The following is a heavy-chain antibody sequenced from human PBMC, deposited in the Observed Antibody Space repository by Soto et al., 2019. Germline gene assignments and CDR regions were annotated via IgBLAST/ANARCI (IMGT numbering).Heavy chain of an antibody. J-gene: IGHJ6*02. Sequence: SETLSLTCTVSGGSISSYYWSWIRQPPGKGLEWIGYIYYSGSTNYNPSLKSRVTISVDTSKNQFSLKLSSVTAADTAVYYCARGLLYGYYYYYGMDVWGQGTTVTVSS. CDR3: ARGLLYGYYYYYGMDV. CDR1: GGSISSYY. V-gene: IGHV4-59*01. D-gene: IGHD3-3*01. CDR2: IYYSGST.